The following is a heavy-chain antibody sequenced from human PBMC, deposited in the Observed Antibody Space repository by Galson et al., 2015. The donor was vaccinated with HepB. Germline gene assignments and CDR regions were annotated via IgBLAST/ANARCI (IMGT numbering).Heavy chain of an antibody. J-gene: IGHJ4*02. V-gene: IGHV3-48*03. CDR3: ARDLMGYQTYYFDY. CDR2: ISSSGSTI. Sequence: SLRLSCAASGFTFSSYEMNWVRQAPGKGLEWVSYISSSGSTIYYADSVKGRFTISRDNAKNSLYLQMNSLRAEDTAVYYCARDLMGYQTYYFDYWGQGTLVTVSS. D-gene: IGHD3-16*02. CDR1: GFTFSSYE.